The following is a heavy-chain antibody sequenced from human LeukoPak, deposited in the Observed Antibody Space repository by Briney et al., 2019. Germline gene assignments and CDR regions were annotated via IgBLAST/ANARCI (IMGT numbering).Heavy chain of an antibody. Sequence: SETLSLTRTVSGGSISSGGYYWSWIRQHPGKGLEWIGYIYYSGSTYYNPSLKSRVTISVDTSKNQFSLKLSSVTAADTAVYYCARDCDDAAFDIWGQGTMVTVSS. CDR3: ARDCDDAAFDI. V-gene: IGHV4-31*03. J-gene: IGHJ3*02. CDR2: IYYSGST. CDR1: GGSISSGGYY.